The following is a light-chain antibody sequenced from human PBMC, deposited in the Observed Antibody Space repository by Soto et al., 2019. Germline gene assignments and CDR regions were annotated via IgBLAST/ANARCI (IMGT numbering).Light chain of an antibody. V-gene: IGLV2-14*01. CDR3: SSYTSGSTLYV. CDR1: SSDVGGYNY. Sequence: SALTQPASVSGSPGQSITISCTGTSSDVGGYNYVSWYQQHPGKAPKLIIYEVSNRPSGVSNRFSGSKSGDTASLTISGLHATDEADYYCSSYTSGSTLYVFGTGTKLTVL. CDR2: EVS. J-gene: IGLJ1*01.